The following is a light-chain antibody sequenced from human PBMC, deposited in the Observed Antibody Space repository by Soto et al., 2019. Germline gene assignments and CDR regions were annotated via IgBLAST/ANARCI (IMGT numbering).Light chain of an antibody. V-gene: IGKV1-5*03. J-gene: IGKJ1*01. CDR3: QHYNSYSEA. CDR1: QTISSW. CDR2: KAS. Sequence: DIQMTQSPSTLSGSVGDRVTITCRASQTISSWLAWYQQKPGKAPKLLIYKASTLKSGVPSRFSGSRSGTEFTLTISSLQPDDFATYYCQHYNSYSEAFGQGTKVGLK.